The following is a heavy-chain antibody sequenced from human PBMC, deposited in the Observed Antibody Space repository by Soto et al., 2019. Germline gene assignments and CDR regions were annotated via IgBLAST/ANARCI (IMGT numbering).Heavy chain of an antibody. CDR2: INSDGSST. D-gene: IGHD2-15*01. J-gene: IGHJ4*02. CDR1: GFTFSSYW. CDR3: VRTSLVVAAATREDY. Sequence: EVQLVESGGGLVQPGESLRLSCAASGFTFSSYWMHWVRQAPGKGLVWVSRINSDGSSTSYAGSVKGRFTIPRDNAKNTLYLQRNRLRAEHTAVYYCVRTSLVVAAATREDYWGQGTLVTVSS. V-gene: IGHV3-74*01.